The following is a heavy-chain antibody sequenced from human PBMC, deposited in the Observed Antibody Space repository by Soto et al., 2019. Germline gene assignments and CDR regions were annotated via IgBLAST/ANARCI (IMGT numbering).Heavy chain of an antibody. V-gene: IGHV4-59*01. D-gene: IGHD6-13*01. CDR2: IYYSGST. Sequence: SETLSLTCTVSGGSISSYYWSWIRQPPGKGLEWIGYIYYSGSTNYNPSLKSRVTISVDTSKNQFSLKLGSVTAADTAVYYCAKSSSPHYYYYMDVWGKGTTVTVSS. J-gene: IGHJ6*03. CDR3: AKSSSPHYYYYMDV. CDR1: GGSISSYY.